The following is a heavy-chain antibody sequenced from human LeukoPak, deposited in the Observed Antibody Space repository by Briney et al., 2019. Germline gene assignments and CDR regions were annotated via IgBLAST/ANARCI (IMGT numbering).Heavy chain of an antibody. Sequence: GGSLRLSCAASGFTFSTYGMHWVRQAPGKGLEWVALTSFDGSNQYYADSLKGRFTISRDNFKSTLFLQMNSLRAEDTAVYYCAKGIRDFSWLPSFDWWGQGILVTVSS. V-gene: IGHV3-30*18. D-gene: IGHD3-9*01. CDR1: GFTFSTYG. CDR2: TSFDGSNQ. J-gene: IGHJ4*02. CDR3: AKGIRDFSWLPSFDW.